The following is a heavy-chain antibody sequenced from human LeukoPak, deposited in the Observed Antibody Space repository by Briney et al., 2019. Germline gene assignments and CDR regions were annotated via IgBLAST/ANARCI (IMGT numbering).Heavy chain of an antibody. CDR3: ARDRQQWVGGSAFDI. CDR1: GDSISSYY. D-gene: IGHD3-16*01. CDR2: IYYSGST. J-gene: IGHJ3*02. V-gene: IGHV4-59*01. Sequence: SETLSLTCTVSGDSISSYYWNWIRQPPGKGLEWIGYIYYSGSTNYNPSLKSRVTISVDTSNNQFSLKLSSVTAADTAVYYCARDRQQWVGGSAFDIWGRGTMVTVSS.